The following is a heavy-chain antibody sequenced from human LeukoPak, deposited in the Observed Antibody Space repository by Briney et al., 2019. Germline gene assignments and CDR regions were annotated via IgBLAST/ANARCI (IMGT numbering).Heavy chain of an antibody. J-gene: IGHJ3*01. V-gene: IGHV3-23*01. CDR2: IGGGGVDR. CDR3: AKDSIERNGVYDAFDV. Sequence: GGSLRLSCVASGFTFSEFDMNWVRQVPGKGPEWVSHIGGGGVDREYEESVKGRFTVSRDNSRNSLYLQMNSLRGEDTAIYYCAKDSIERNGVYDAFDVWGQGTKVTVAS. D-gene: IGHD2-8*01. CDR1: GFTFSEFD.